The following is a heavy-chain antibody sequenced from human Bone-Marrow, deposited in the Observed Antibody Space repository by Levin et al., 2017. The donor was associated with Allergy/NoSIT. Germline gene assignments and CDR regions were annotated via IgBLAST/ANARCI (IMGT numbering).Heavy chain of an antibody. Sequence: PGGSLRLSCAASGFTFGDYAMYWVRQPPGRGLEWVSGISWNSVMTVYADSVKGRFTISRDNAKNSVHLQMNSLKAEDTAFYYCAKGSTTVTNSWFDPWGRGTLVTVSS. CDR2: ISWNSVMT. CDR3: AKGSTTVTNSWFDP. D-gene: IGHD4-11*01. J-gene: IGHJ5*02. CDR1: GFTFGDYA. V-gene: IGHV3-9*01.